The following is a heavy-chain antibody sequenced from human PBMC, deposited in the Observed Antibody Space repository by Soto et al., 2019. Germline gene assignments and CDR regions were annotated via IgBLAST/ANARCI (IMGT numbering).Heavy chain of an antibody. J-gene: IGHJ4*02. D-gene: IGHD6-13*01. Sequence: GGSLRLSCAASGFTFSTYAMNWVRQAPGKGLEWVSGITGRGDSTYYADYVKGRFTVSRDNSKHTLYLQMNSLRAEYTAVLYCAKERSSSWSFDYWGQGTLVTVSS. CDR3: AKERSSSWSFDY. CDR2: ITGRGDST. V-gene: IGHV3-23*01. CDR1: GFTFSTYA.